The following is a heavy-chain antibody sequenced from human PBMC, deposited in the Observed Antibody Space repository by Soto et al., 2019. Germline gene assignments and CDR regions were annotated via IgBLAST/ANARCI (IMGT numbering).Heavy chain of an antibody. D-gene: IGHD6-13*01. CDR3: ARDPRIAAAGTYYYYGMDV. Sequence: SETLSPTCTVSGGSLSSYYWGWVRPPAGEGLEWIGRIYTSGSTNYNPSLKSRVTMSVDTSKNQFSLKLSSVTAADTAVYYCARDPRIAAAGTYYYYGMDVWGQGTTVTVSS. CDR1: GGSLSSYY. CDR2: IYTSGST. V-gene: IGHV4-4*07. J-gene: IGHJ6*02.